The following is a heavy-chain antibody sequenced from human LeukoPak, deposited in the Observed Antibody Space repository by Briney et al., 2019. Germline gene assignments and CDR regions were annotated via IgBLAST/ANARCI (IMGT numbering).Heavy chain of an antibody. V-gene: IGHV4-39*01. D-gene: IGHD3-22*01. CDR1: GGSISSSSYY. Sequence: SETLSLTCTVSGGSISSSSYYWGWIRQPPGKGLEWIGSIYYSGSTYYNPSLKSRVTISVDTSKNQFSLKLSSVTAADTAVYYCARHVPPDYYDSSGYDYWGQGTLVTVSS. J-gene: IGHJ4*02. CDR3: ARHVPPDYYDSSGYDY. CDR2: IYYSGST.